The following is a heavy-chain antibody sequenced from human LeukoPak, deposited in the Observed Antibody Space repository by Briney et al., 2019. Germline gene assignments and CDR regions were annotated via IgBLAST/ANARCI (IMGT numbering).Heavy chain of an antibody. CDR3: ARGGYYDSSGYYNPHFDY. CDR2: ISAYNGNT. V-gene: IGHV1-18*01. D-gene: IGHD3-22*01. Sequence: GASVKVSCKASGYTFTSYGISWVRQAPGQGLEWMGWISAYNGNTNYAQRLQGRVTMTTDTSTTTAYMELRSLRSDDTAVYYCARGGYYDSSGYYNPHFDYWGQGTLVTVSS. J-gene: IGHJ4*02. CDR1: GYTFTSYG.